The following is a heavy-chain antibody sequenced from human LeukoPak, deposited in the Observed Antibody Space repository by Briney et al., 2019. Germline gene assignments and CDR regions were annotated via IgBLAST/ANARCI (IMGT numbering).Heavy chain of an antibody. CDR2: MYYSGST. D-gene: IGHD3-22*01. V-gene: IGHV4-30-4*01. CDR1: GGSISRGDYY. J-gene: IGHJ5*02. CDR3: ARPYYYDSRIDP. Sequence: SQTLSLPCTASGGSISRGDYYLSWIRQPPGKRLEWIAYMYYSGSTYYNPSLKSRVTMSADTSKNQLSLKLSSVTAADTAVYYCARPYYYDSRIDPWGQGILVTVSS.